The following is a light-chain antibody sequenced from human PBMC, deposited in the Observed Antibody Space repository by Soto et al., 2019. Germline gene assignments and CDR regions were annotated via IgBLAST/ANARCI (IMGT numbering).Light chain of an antibody. V-gene: IGLV2-8*01. CDR2: EVS. CDR1: SSDVGGYNF. Sequence: QSALTQPPSASGSPGQSVTISCTGTSSDVGGYNFVSWYQQYPGKAPKLMIYEVSKRPSGVPDRFSGSKSGNTASLTVSGLQAEDEADYYCSSYACSDNYVFGTGTKLTVL. CDR3: SSYACSDNYV. J-gene: IGLJ1*01.